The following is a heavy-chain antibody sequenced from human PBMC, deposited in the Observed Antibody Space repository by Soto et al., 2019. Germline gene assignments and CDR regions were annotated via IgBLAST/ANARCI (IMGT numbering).Heavy chain of an antibody. CDR2: ISGSGGST. CDR3: AKGGITMIVVVITTLVYFDY. Sequence: GGSLRLSCAASGFTFSSYAMSWVRQAPGKGLEWVSAISGSGGSTYYADSVKGRFTISRDNSKNTLYLQMNSLRAEDTAVYYCAKGGITMIVVVITTLVYFDYWGQGTLVTVSS. CDR1: GFTFSSYA. D-gene: IGHD3-22*01. J-gene: IGHJ4*02. V-gene: IGHV3-23*01.